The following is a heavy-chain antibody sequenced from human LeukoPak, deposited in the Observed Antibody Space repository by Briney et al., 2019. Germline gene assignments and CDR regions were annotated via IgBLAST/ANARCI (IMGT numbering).Heavy chain of an antibody. CDR2: ISGSGGST. CDR1: GFTFSSYA. V-gene: IGHV3-23*01. J-gene: IGHJ4*02. Sequence: GGSLTLSCAASGFTFSSYAMSWVRQAPGKGLEWVSAISGSGGSTYYADSVKGRFTISRDNSKNTLYLQMNSLRAEDTAVYYCANSYYYGSGSYSPDYWGQGTLVTVSS. CDR3: ANSYYYGSGSYSPDY. D-gene: IGHD3-10*01.